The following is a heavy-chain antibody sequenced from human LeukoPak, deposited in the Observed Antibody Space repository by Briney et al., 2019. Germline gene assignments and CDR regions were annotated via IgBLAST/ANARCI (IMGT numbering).Heavy chain of an antibody. CDR3: ARAVRLHGGPYLIGP. V-gene: IGHV1-2*02. Sequence: ASVKVSCKPSGYRFTDYYMHWVRQAPGEGLEWMGWINPNSGGTSSAQKFQGRVTMTRDTSITTVYMEVSWLTSDDTAIYYCARAVRLHGGPYLIGPWGQGTLVTVSS. J-gene: IGHJ5*02. CDR1: GYRFTDYY. CDR2: INPNSGGT. D-gene: IGHD2-21*01.